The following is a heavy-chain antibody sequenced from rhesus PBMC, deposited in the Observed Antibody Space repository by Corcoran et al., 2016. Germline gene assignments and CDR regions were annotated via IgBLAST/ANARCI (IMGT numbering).Heavy chain of an antibody. V-gene: IGHV4S10*01. CDR3: ARDRIYYYFDY. D-gene: IGHD2-2*01. Sequence: QVQLQESGPGVVKPSETLSLTCAVSGGSISDSYRWSWIRQHPGKGLEWIGYIYGSSTSTNYNPSLKCRVTISKDTSKNQFSLKLRSVTAADTAVYYCARDRIYYYFDYWGQGVLVTVSS. J-gene: IGHJ4*01. CDR2: IYGSSTST. CDR1: GGSISDSYR.